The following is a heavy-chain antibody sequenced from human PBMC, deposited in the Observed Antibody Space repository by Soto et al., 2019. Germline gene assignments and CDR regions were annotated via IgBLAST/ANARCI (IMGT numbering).Heavy chain of an antibody. J-gene: IGHJ4*02. CDR3: ARVSGYYLPDY. Sequence: QVQLVQSGAEEQKPGASVKVSCKASGYTFTNYAMHWVRQAPGQRLEWMGWINAGNGNTKYSQKFQGRVTITRDTCASTAYMELSSLRSEDTAVYYCARVSGYYLPDYWGQGTLVTVSS. CDR2: INAGNGNT. V-gene: IGHV1-3*05. CDR1: GYTFTNYA. D-gene: IGHD5-12*01.